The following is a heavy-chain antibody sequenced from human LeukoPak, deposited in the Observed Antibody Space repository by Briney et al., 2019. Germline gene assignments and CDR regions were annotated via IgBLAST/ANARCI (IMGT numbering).Heavy chain of an antibody. D-gene: IGHD3-22*01. J-gene: IGHJ4*02. V-gene: IGHV7-4-1*02. CDR2: INTYTGNP. CDR3: ARWDYDSSGYALYYFDY. Sequence: GASVKVSYKASGYTFTSYAMNWVRQAPGQGLEWMGWINTYTGNPTYAQGFTGRFVFSLDTSVSTAYLQISSLKAEDTAVYYCARWDYDSSGYALYYFDYWGQGTLVTVSS. CDR1: GYTFTSYA.